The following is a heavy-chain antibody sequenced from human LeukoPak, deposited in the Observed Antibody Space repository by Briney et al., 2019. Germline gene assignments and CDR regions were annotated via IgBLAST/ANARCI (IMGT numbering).Heavy chain of an antibody. V-gene: IGHV1-3*01. Sequence: RASVKVSCKASGYTFTSYAMHWVRQAPGQRLEWMGWINAGNGNTKYSQKFQGRVTITRDTSASTAYMELSSLRSEDTAVYYCARDKATAMVTFVDYWGQGTLVTVSS. CDR2: INAGNGNT. D-gene: IGHD5-18*01. J-gene: IGHJ4*02. CDR3: ARDKATAMVTFVDY. CDR1: GYTFTSYA.